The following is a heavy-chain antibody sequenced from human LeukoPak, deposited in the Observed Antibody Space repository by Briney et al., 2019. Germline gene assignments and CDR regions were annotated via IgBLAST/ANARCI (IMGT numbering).Heavy chain of an antibody. V-gene: IGHV1-2*02. CDR1: GYTFTSYG. CDR3: ARDDCGGDCYSDFDY. D-gene: IGHD2-21*02. Sequence: ASVKVSCKASGYTFTSYGISWVRQAPGQGLEWMGWINPNSGGTNYAQKFQGRVTMTRDTSISTAYMELSRLRSDDTAVYYCARDDCGGDCYSDFDYWGQGTLVTVSS. J-gene: IGHJ4*02. CDR2: INPNSGGT.